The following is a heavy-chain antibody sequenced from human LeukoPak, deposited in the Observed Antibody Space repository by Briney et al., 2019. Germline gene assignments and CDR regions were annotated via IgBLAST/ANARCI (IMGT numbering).Heavy chain of an antibody. V-gene: IGHV3-30*04. CDR1: GFTFSAYT. Sequence: GGSLRLSCAASGFTFSAYTMHWVRQAPGKGLEWVAVISYDGSYKYYADSVRGRFTFSRDNSKNTLYLQMNSLRAEDTAVYYCARGHRPYRSACLFDSWGQGTLVTVSS. CDR3: ARGHRPYRSACLFDS. CDR2: ISYDGSYK. D-gene: IGHD6-25*01. J-gene: IGHJ4*02.